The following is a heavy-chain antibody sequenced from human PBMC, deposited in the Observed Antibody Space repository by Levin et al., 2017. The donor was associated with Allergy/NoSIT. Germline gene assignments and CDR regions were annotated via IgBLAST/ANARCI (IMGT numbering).Heavy chain of an antibody. CDR3: ARDATRELRYFDI. J-gene: IGHJ3*02. V-gene: IGHV1-18*01. CDR1: GYTFTSYG. D-gene: IGHD1-26*01. Sequence: GESLKISCKASGYTFTSYGISWVRQAPGQGLEWMGWISAYNGNTNYAQKLQGRVTMTTDTSTSTAYMELRSLRSDDTAVYYCARDATRELRYFDIWGQGTMVTVSS. CDR2: ISAYNGNT.